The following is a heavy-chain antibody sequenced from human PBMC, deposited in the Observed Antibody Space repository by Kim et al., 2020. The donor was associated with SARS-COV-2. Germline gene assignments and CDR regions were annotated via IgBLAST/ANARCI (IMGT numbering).Heavy chain of an antibody. D-gene: IGHD1-26*01. V-gene: IGHV1-69*06. CDR1: GGTFSSYA. J-gene: IGHJ3*02. CDR2: IIPIFGTA. CDR3: ASPIKGGSVGAFDI. Sequence: SVKVSCKASGGTFSSYAISWVRQAPGQGLEWMGGIIPIFGTANYAQKFQGRVTITADKSTSTAYMELSSLRSEDTAVYYCASPIKGGSVGAFDIWGQGTMVTVSS.